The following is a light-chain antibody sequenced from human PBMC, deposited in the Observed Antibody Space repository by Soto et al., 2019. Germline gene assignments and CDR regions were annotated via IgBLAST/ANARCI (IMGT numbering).Light chain of an antibody. CDR1: QTIGVH. J-gene: IGKJ5*01. CDR2: AAS. V-gene: IGKV1-39*01. CDR3: LQSYSSPIT. Sequence: DIQITQSTSSLSASVGDRVTITCRASQTIGVHLNWYQQRPGKAPKFLMYAASNLKGGVSSRFIGSGAGTYFTLTITSLQPEDFAIYYCLQSYSSPITFGQGTRLENK.